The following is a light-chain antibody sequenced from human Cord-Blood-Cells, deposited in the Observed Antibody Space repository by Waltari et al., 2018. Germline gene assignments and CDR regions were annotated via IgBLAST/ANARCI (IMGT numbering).Light chain of an antibody. CDR3: QQLNSYPWT. V-gene: IGKV1-9*01. CDR1: QGISSY. Sequence: IQLTQSPSPLSASVGDTVTITCRASQGISSYLAWYQQKPGKAPKLLIYAASTLQSGVPSRFSGSGSGTDFTLTISSLQPEDFATYYCQQLNSYPWTFGQGTKVEIK. J-gene: IGKJ1*01. CDR2: AAS.